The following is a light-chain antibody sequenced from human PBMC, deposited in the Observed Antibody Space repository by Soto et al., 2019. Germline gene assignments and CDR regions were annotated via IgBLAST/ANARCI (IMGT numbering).Light chain of an antibody. J-gene: IGKJ5*01. CDR2: GAS. CDR3: QQYNNWPSIT. V-gene: IGKV3-15*01. Sequence: IVMTLSPAAMSTSPGEGATLSCRASQSGISNLAWYQQQPGHAPRLLLYGASTRATGIPARISGSGSGTEFTLPISSLQSEDFAVYYCQQYNNWPSITFGQGTRLEIK. CDR1: QSGISN.